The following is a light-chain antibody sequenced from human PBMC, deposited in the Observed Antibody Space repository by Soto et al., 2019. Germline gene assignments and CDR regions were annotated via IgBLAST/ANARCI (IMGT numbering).Light chain of an antibody. J-gene: IGLJ1*01. V-gene: IGLV1-44*01. Sequence: HSVLTQPPSASGTPGQRVTISCSGSNSNIGSNTVNWYQQLPGTAPKLLIYYDNLRPSGVPDRISGPKSGTSASLAISGLQSDDEADYYCAAWDDSLNGRVFGTGTKVTVL. CDR3: AAWDDSLNGRV. CDR2: YDN. CDR1: NSNIGSNT.